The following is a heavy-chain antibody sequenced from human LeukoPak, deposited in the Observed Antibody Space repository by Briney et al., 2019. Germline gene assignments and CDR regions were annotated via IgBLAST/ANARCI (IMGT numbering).Heavy chain of an antibody. CDR1: GGSISSGDYY. CDR2: IYYSGST. J-gene: IGHJ4*02. D-gene: IGHD6-19*01. Sequence: PPETLSLTCTVSGGSISSGDYYWSWIRQPPGKGLEWIGYIYYSGSTYYNPSLKSRVTISVDTSKNQFSLKLSSVTAADTAVYYCASRGHSSGWYFFDYWGQGTLVTVSS. CDR3: ASRGHSSGWYFFDY. V-gene: IGHV4-30-4*01.